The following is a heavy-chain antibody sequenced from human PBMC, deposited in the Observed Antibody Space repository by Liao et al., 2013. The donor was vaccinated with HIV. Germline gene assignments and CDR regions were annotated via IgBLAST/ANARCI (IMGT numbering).Heavy chain of an antibody. J-gene: IGHJ4*02. V-gene: IGHV4-4*07. CDR2: LYSSGHT. Sequence: QVQLQESGPGLVKPSATLSLTCTVSGVSISTYYWSWIRQPAGKGLEWIGRLYSSGHTNFNPSLKSRVTMSMDTSKNQFSLKLSSVTAADTAVYYCARDRSWDFDYWGQGTLVTVSS. CDR3: ARDRSWDFDY. D-gene: IGHD6-13*01. CDR1: GVSISTYY.